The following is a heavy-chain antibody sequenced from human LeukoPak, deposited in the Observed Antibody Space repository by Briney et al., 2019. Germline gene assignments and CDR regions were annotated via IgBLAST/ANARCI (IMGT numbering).Heavy chain of an antibody. D-gene: IGHD3-10*01. V-gene: IGHV4-39*01. CDR3: ARYDSGEFDY. CDR1: GGSISSSSYY. Sequence: SETLSLTCTVSGGSISSSSYYWGWIRQPPGKGLEWIGNIYYSGSTYYNPSLKSRVTISGDTPKNQFSLQLSPVTAADTAVYYCARYDSGEFDYWGQGTLVIVSS. CDR2: IYYSGST. J-gene: IGHJ4*02.